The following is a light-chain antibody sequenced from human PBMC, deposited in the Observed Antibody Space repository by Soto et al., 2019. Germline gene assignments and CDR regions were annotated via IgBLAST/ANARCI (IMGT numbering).Light chain of an antibody. J-gene: IGLJ2*01. Sequence: QSALTQPRSVSGPPGQSVSISCSGTSSDVGTYNYVSWYQQHPGKAPKLMIYDVSKRPSGVPDRFSGSKSDNTASLTISGLQAEDEADYYCCSYAGGYTHAVFGGGTKLTVL. CDR3: CSYAGGYTHAV. V-gene: IGLV2-11*01. CDR1: SSDVGTYNY. CDR2: DVS.